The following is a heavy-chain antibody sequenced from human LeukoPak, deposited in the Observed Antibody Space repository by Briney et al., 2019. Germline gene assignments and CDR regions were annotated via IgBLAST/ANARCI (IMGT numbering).Heavy chain of an antibody. J-gene: IGHJ4*02. CDR3: ARDPELDYDSSGYFLFDY. Sequence: GGSLRLSCAASGFTVSSNYMSWVRQAPGKGLEWVSGINWNGGSTGYADSVKGRFTISRDNAKNSLYLQMNSLRAEDTALYYCARDPELDYDSSGYFLFDYWGQGTLVTVSS. CDR1: GFTVSSNY. D-gene: IGHD3-22*01. CDR2: INWNGGST. V-gene: IGHV3-20*04.